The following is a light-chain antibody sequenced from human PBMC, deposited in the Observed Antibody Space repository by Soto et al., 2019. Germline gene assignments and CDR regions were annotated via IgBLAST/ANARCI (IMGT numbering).Light chain of an antibody. CDR1: RRLNNSF. CDR2: DTS. V-gene: IGKV3-20*01. CDR3: QQYGTSEII. J-gene: IGKJ5*01. Sequence: EIVLTQSPGTLSLSPGERATLSRRASRRLNNSFIAWYQQKPGQAPRLLIYDTSSRATGIPDRFSGSGSGTDFTLTISRLEPEDFAVFFCQQYGTSEIIFGQGTRLEI.